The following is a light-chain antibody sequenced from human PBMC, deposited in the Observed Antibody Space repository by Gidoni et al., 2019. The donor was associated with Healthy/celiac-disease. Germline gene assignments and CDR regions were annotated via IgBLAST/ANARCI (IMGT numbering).Light chain of an antibody. V-gene: IGKV1-5*03. CDR1: QSISSW. J-gene: IGKJ2*01. CDR3: QQYNSYPLT. Sequence: DIQMTQSPSTLSASVGDRVTITCRASQSISSWLAWYQQKPGKAPKLLIYKASSLESGVPSRFSGSGSGTEFTLTISILQPDDFATYYCQQYNSYPLTFGQGTKLEIK. CDR2: KAS.